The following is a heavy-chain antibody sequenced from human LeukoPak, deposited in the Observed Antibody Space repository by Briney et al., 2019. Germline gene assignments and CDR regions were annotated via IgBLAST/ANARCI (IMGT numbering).Heavy chain of an antibody. CDR1: QFTFHTYA. V-gene: IGHV3-23*01. CDR2: ISSSGETT. J-gene: IGHJ4*01. D-gene: IGHD1-14*01. Sequence: GGSLRLSCVASQFTFHTYAMSWVRQRQGKGPEWVSMISSSGETTDYAESVKGRFIISRDNTKNTLYLQLESPRVDDTAIYYCAKDPRAMGRYFFDDWGQGSLVIVSS. CDR3: AKDPRAMGRYFFDD.